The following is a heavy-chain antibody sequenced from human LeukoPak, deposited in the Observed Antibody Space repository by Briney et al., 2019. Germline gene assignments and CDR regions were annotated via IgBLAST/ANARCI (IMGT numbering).Heavy chain of an antibody. D-gene: IGHD5-24*01. V-gene: IGHV3-7*01. CDR2: IKQDGSEK. CDR1: GFTFSSYW. CDR3: ARDRLRWLQSTFDY. J-gene: IGHJ4*02. Sequence: GGSLRLSCAASGFTFSSYWMSWVRQAPGKGLEWVANIKQDGSEKYYVDSVKGRFTISRDNAKNSLYLQMNSLRAEDTAVYHCARDRLRWLQSTFDYWGQGTLVTVSS.